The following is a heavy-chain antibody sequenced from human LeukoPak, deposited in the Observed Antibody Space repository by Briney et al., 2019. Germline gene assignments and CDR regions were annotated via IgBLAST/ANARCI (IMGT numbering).Heavy chain of an antibody. Sequence: GGSLRLSCAASGFIVSSNYMTWVRQAPGKGLEWVSVIDAGGRTYYADSVKGRFTISRDNSKNTLYLQMNSLRAEDTAVYYCARGVDYYYYYMDVWGKGTTVTVSS. CDR1: GFIVSSNY. V-gene: IGHV3-53*01. CDR2: IDAGGRT. J-gene: IGHJ6*03. CDR3: ARGVDYYYYYMDV.